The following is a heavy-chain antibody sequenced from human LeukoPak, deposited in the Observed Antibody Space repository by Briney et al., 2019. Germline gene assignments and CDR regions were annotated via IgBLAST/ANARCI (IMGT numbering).Heavy chain of an antibody. V-gene: IGHV4-61*02. D-gene: IGHD4-11*01. Sequence: PSETLSLTCAVSGGSISSSNWWSWVRQPAGKGLAWIGRIYTSGSTNYNPSLKSRVTISVDTPKNQFSLKLSSVTAADTAVYYCARGGGTTVTSPDYWGQGTLVTVSS. CDR2: IYTSGST. J-gene: IGHJ4*02. CDR1: GGSISSSNW. CDR3: ARGGGTTVTSPDY.